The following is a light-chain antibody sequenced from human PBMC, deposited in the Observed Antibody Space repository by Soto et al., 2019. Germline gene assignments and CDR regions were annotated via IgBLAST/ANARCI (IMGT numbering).Light chain of an antibody. CDR1: SSNMGRNT. V-gene: IGLV1-44*01. CDR3: AAWDDNLRGVV. Sequence: QSGLTQPPSASGTPGQRIIISCSGSSSNMGRNTVNWYQHLPGRAPKVLIYRNSHRPSGVPDRFSGCQSGSSASLAISCLQSEDEADYYCAAWDDNLRGVVFGGGTKLTVL. J-gene: IGLJ3*02. CDR2: RNS.